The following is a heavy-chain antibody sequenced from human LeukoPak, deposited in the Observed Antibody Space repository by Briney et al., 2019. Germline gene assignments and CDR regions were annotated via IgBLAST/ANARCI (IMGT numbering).Heavy chain of an antibody. Sequence: SETLSLTCTVSGGSISSYYWSWLRQPPGKGLEWIGYIYYSGSTNYNPSLKSRVTISVDTSKNQFSLNLSSVTAADTAVYYCASVDTGYFDYWGQGTLVTVSS. V-gene: IGHV4-59*01. CDR1: GGSISSYY. D-gene: IGHD5-18*01. J-gene: IGHJ4*02. CDR3: ASVDTGYFDY. CDR2: IYYSGST.